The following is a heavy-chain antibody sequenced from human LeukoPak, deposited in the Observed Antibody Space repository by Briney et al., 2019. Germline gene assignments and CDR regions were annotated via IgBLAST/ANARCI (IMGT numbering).Heavy chain of an antibody. CDR1: GFTFSSYA. Sequence: GGPLRLSCAASGFTFSSYAMSWVRQAPGKGLEWVSAISGSGGSTYYADSVKGRFTISRDNSKNTLYLQMNSLRAEDTAVYYCANSADDIHYFDYWGQGTLVTVSS. D-gene: IGHD3-9*01. CDR3: ANSADDIHYFDY. V-gene: IGHV3-23*01. J-gene: IGHJ4*02. CDR2: ISGSGGST.